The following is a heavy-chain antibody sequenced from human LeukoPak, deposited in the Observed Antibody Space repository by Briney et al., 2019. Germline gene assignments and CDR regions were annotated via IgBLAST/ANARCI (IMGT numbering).Heavy chain of an antibody. CDR3: ARGGGLYVPHFGC. CDR1: GFTFSDYA. Sequence: GGSLRLSCAASGFTFSDYAVHWVRQAPGRGLYWVTRISYDGSDQEYADSVKGRFTISRDNSKNTLSLQMNNLRPEDTAVYYCARGGGLYVPHFGCWGQGILVTVSS. V-gene: IGHV3-30*04. CDR2: ISYDGSDQ. D-gene: IGHD2-2*02. J-gene: IGHJ4*02.